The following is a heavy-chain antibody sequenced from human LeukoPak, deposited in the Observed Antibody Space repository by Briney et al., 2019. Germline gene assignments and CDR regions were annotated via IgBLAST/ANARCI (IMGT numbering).Heavy chain of an antibody. CDR3: AKEKKSGGWPFDY. D-gene: IGHD2-15*01. V-gene: IGHV3-23*01. J-gene: IGHJ4*02. CDR1: GFTFSTYA. CDR2: ISDGSGHT. Sequence: GGSLRLSCAASGFTFSTYAMSWVRQAPGKGLEWVSGISDGSGHTYYADSVKGRFTISRDNSKNTLYLQMNSLRADDTAVYYCAKEKKSGGWPFDYWGQGALVTVSS.